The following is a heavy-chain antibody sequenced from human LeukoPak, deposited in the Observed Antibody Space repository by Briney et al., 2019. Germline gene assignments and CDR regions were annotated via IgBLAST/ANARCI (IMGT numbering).Heavy chain of an antibody. D-gene: IGHD5-18*01. Sequence: GGSLRLSCAASGFTFSSYAMSWVRQAPGKGLEWVSAISGSGGSTYYADSVKGRFTISRDNSKNTLYLQMNSLRAEDTAVYYCAKVRRGYSYGPPLDYWGKGALVTVSS. V-gene: IGHV3-23*01. CDR2: ISGSGGST. CDR3: AKVRRGYSYGPPLDY. CDR1: GFTFSSYA. J-gene: IGHJ4*02.